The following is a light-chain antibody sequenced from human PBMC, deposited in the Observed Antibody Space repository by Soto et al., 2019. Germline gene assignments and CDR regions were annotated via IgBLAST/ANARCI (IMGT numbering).Light chain of an antibody. CDR1: KTDIGVYAF. J-gene: IGLJ1*01. V-gene: IGLV2-8*01. Sequence: QSALTQPPSASGSPGQSVTISCTGTKTDIGVYAFVSWYQPHPGKAPRLIIYEVVQRPSGVPDRFSGSKSGNTASLTVSGLHAADEADYFCKSYAGSNTYVFGSGTKLTVL. CDR2: EVV. CDR3: KSYAGSNTYV.